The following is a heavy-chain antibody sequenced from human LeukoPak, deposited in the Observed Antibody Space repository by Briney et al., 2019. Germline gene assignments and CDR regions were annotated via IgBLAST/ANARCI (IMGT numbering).Heavy chain of an antibody. CDR2: IYYSGST. J-gene: IGHJ5*02. CDR1: GGSISSGGYY. D-gene: IGHD5-18*01. Sequence: SQTLSLTCTVSGGSISSGGYYWSWIRQHPGKGLEWIGYIYYSGSTYYNPSLKSRVTISVDTSKNQFSLKLSSVTAADTAVYYCAGGGGYSYAIWFDPWGQGTLVTVSS. CDR3: AGGGGYSYAIWFDP. V-gene: IGHV4-31*03.